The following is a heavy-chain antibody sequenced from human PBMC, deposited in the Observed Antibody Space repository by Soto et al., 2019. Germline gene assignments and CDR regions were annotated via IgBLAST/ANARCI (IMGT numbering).Heavy chain of an antibody. J-gene: IGHJ6*03. CDR3: ARPRWGGGSGSFYMDV. CDR1: GFTFSSYS. Sequence: EVQLVESGGGLVRPGESLRLSCAASGFTFSSYSMNWVRQAPGKGLEWVSSISSSSSYIYYADSVKGRFTISRDNAKNSLYLQMNSLRAEDTAVYYCARPRWGGGSGSFYMDVWGKGTTVTVSS. V-gene: IGHV3-21*01. CDR2: ISSSSSYI. D-gene: IGHD3-10*01.